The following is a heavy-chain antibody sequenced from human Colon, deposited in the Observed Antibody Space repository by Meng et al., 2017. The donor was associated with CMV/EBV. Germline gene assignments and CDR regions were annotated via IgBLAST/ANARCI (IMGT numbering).Heavy chain of an antibody. CDR2: IHPSTGGP. J-gene: IGHJ4*01. CDR3: AVLPYISTSMSF. CDR1: GYIFNAYH. D-gene: IGHD2-2*01. Sequence: ASVMVSCRTSGYIFNAYHIHWVRQAPGQGLEWIGWIHPSTGGPNYARMFQGRVTFFTDASVRTAYMELCSLTSDDTAMYYCAVLPYISTSMSFWGHGTLVTVSS. V-gene: IGHV1-2*02.